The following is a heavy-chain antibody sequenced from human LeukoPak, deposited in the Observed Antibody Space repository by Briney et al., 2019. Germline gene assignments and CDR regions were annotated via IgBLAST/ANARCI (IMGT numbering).Heavy chain of an antibody. J-gene: IGHJ4*02. Sequence: GGSLRLSCAASGFTFSSYAMSWVPQAPGKGLEWVSAISGSGGSTYCADSVKGRFTISRDNSKNTLYLQMNSLRAGDTAVYYCAISGSYYYWGQGTLVTVSS. V-gene: IGHV3-23*01. CDR3: AISGSYYY. CDR1: GFTFSSYA. CDR2: ISGSGGST. D-gene: IGHD1-26*01.